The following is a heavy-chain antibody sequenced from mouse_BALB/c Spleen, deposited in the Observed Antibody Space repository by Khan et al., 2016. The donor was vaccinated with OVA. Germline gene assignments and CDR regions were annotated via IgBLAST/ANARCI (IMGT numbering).Heavy chain of an antibody. CDR1: GFNIKDTY. CDR2: ITPANGNT. V-gene: IGHV14-3*02. D-gene: IGHD6-1*01. J-gene: IGHJ1*01. CDR3: VRPSYVPRTFDV. Sequence: EVQLQESGAELVKPGASVKLSCTASGFNIKDTYIHWVKRRPEQGLEWIGRITPANGNTEYDPNFQGKATMRADTSSNTAYLQLSSLTSGDTAVYYCVRPSYVPRTFDVWGAGTTVTVSS.